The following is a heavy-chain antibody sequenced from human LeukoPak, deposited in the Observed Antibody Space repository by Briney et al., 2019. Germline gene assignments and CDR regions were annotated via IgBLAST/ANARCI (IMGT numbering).Heavy chain of an antibody. J-gene: IGHJ4*02. CDR2: IKQDGSDR. V-gene: IGHV3-7*01. D-gene: IGHD2-15*01. CDR3: ARTEEIGSFDF. CDR1: GFTFSSYW. Sequence: GGSLRLSCAASGFTFSSYWMSWVRQAPGKGLEWVANIKQDGSDRYYVDSVKGRFTISRDNSKNSLYLQMNSLRTEDTAMYYCARTEEIGSFDFWGQGILVTVSS.